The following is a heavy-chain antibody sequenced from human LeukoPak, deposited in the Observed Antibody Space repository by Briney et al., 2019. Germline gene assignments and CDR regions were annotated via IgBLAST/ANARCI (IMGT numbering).Heavy chain of an antibody. D-gene: IGHD3-16*01. Sequence: PGGSLRLSCATSGFTFSSYAMSWVRQVPGKGLMWVSRINGDGSRIHYGDSVKGRFTISRDNAKNTLYLQMTSLRGDDTAIYFCARDALGGRTKFDSWGHGSLVTVSS. CDR1: GFTFSSYA. J-gene: IGHJ4*01. V-gene: IGHV3-74*01. CDR2: INGDGSRI. CDR3: ARDALGGRTKFDS.